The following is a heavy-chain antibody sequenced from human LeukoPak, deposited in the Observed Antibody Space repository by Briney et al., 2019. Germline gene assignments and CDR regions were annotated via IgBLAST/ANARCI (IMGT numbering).Heavy chain of an antibody. CDR2: INPNSGGT. D-gene: IGHD5-18*01. Sequence: VASVKVSCKASGYIFTDYYMHWVRQAPGQELGWMARINPNSGGTNYAQKFQGRVTMTRDTSISTAYMELSRLRSDDTAVYYCASTGYSYGPYIDYWGQGTLVTVSS. CDR1: GYIFTDYY. J-gene: IGHJ4*02. CDR3: ASTGYSYGPYIDY. V-gene: IGHV1-2*06.